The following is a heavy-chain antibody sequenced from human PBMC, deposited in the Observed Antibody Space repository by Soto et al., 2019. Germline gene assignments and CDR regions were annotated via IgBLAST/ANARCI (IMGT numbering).Heavy chain of an antibody. Sequence: GGSLRLSCAASGFTVSSNYMSWVRQAPGKGLEWVSVIYSGGSTYYADSVKGRFTISRHNSKNTLYLQMNSLRAEDTAVYYCARVVRYFDWLWDNYYYYMDVWGKGTTVTVSS. D-gene: IGHD3-9*01. V-gene: IGHV3-53*04. CDR1: GFTVSSNY. J-gene: IGHJ6*03. CDR3: ARVVRYFDWLWDNYYYYMDV. CDR2: IYSGGST.